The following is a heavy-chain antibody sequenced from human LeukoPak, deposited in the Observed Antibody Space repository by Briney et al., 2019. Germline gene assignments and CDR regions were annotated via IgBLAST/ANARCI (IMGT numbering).Heavy chain of an antibody. Sequence: GGSLRLSCAASGFTFSTYSMDWVRQAPGKGLEWVSSIDRSSSYIYYADSVKGRFTISRDNARNSLYLQMNSLRAEDTAVYYCARDLLGETGYWGQGTLVTVSS. CDR1: GFTFSTYS. D-gene: IGHD3-10*01. CDR3: ARDLLGETGY. CDR2: IDRSSSYI. V-gene: IGHV3-21*01. J-gene: IGHJ4*02.